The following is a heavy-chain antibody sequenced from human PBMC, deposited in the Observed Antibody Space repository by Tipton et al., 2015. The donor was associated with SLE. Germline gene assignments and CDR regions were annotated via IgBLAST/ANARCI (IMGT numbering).Heavy chain of an antibody. CDR1: GGSISSYY. Sequence: TLSLTCTASGGSISSYYWSWIRQPPGKGLEWIGYIYYSGSTNYSPSLKSRVTISVDTSKNQFSLKLSSVTAADTAVYYCARSQQLSYMDVWGKGTTVTVSS. J-gene: IGHJ6*03. D-gene: IGHD6-13*01. CDR2: IYYSGST. V-gene: IGHV4-59*01. CDR3: ARSQQLSYMDV.